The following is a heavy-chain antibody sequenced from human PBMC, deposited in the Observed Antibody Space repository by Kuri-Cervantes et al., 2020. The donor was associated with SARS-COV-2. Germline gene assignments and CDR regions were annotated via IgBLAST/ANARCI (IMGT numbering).Heavy chain of an antibody. D-gene: IGHD1-14*01. CDR3: ARVAGILDY. J-gene: IGHJ4*02. CDR2: ISSSSSYI. CDR1: GFTFSSYG. Sequence: GESLKISCAASGFTFSSYGMHWVRQAPGKGLEWVSAISSSSSYIYYADSVKGRFTISRDNAKNTLYLQMNSLRAEDTAVYYCARVAGILDYWGQGTLVTVSS. V-gene: IGHV3-21*01.